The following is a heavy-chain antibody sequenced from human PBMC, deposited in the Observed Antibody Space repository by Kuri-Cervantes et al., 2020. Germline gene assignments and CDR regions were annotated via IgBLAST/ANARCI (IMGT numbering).Heavy chain of an antibody. CDR1: GFSFSSYG. J-gene: IGHJ5*02. CDR3: ARTMAYCGGDCYAGWFDP. CDR2: IYYSGST. V-gene: IGHV4-59*01. D-gene: IGHD2-21*02. Sequence: ESLKISCAASGFSFSSYGMSWVRQAPGKGLEWIGYIYYSGSTNYNPSLKSRVTISVDTSKNQFSLKLSSVTAADTAVYYCARTMAYCGGDCYAGWFDPWGQGTLVTVSS.